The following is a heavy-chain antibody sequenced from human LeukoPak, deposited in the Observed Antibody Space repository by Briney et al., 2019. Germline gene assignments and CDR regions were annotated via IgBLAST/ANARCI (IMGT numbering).Heavy chain of an antibody. Sequence: ASVKVSCKASGYTFTSYYMHWVRQAPGQGLEWMGGIIPIFGTANYAQKFQGRVTITADESTSTAYMELSSLRSEDTAVYYCARTIEATEFYFDYWGQGTLVTVSS. D-gene: IGHD3-3*01. CDR2: IIPIFGTA. V-gene: IGHV1-69*13. J-gene: IGHJ4*02. CDR3: ARTIEATEFYFDY. CDR1: GYTFTSYY.